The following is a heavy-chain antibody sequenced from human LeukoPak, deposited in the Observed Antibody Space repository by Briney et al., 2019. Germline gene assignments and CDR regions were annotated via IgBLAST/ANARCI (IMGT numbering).Heavy chain of an antibody. CDR2: IRSKAYGGTT. D-gene: IGHD3-22*01. Sequence: GGSLRLSCAASGFTFSSYSMNWVRQAPGKGLEWGGFIRSKAYGGTTEYAASVKGRFTISRDDSKSIAYLQMNSLKTEDTAVYYCTRDLYYDSSGYYYAPFDYWGQGTLVTVSS. CDR1: GFTFSSYS. CDR3: TRDLYYDSSGYYYAPFDY. J-gene: IGHJ4*02. V-gene: IGHV3-49*04.